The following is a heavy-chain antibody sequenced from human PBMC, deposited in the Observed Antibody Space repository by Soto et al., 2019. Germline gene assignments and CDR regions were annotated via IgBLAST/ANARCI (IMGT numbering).Heavy chain of an antibody. CDR2: IFYDGYT. V-gene: IGHV4-39*01. D-gene: IGHD6-13*01. CDR3: ARLQAAVPHY. J-gene: IGHJ4*02. CDR1: GDSISGSPYF. Sequence: QVQLQESGPGLVMPSETLSLTCTVSGDSISGSPYFWGWMRQPPGKRLEWIGSIFYDGYTLYTPPLNRRVTIPVDTSKNQSSLNLTSVAAADTAIYFCARLQAAVPHYWGQGILVTVSS.